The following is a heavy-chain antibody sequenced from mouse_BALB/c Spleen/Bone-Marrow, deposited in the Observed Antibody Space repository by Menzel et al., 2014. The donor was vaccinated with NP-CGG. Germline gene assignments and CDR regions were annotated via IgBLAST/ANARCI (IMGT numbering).Heavy chain of an antibody. CDR1: GFTFSSFG. D-gene: IGHD2-3*01. CDR3: ARSDGAMDY. J-gene: IGHJ4*01. V-gene: IGHV5-17*02. Sequence: DVMLVESGGGLVQPGGSRKLSCAASGFTFSSFGMHWVRQAPEKGLEWVAYISTGSSTIYYADTVKGRFTISSDNPKNTLFLQMTSLRSEDTAMYYCARSDGAMDYWGQGTSVTVSS. CDR2: ISTGSSTI.